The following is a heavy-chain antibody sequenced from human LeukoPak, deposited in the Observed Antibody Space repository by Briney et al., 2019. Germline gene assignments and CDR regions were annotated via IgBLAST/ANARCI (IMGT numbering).Heavy chain of an antibody. V-gene: IGHV1-2*06. CDR3: ARGVYGAYFDY. J-gene: IGHJ4*02. CDR1: GYTFTGYY. CDR2: INPNNGGT. D-gene: IGHD4-17*01. Sequence: ASVKVSCKASGYTFTGYYMHWVRQAPGQGLEWMGRINPNNGGTNYAQKFQGRVTMTRDTSTSTVYMELSSLRSEDTAVYYCARGVYGAYFDYWGQGTLVTVSS.